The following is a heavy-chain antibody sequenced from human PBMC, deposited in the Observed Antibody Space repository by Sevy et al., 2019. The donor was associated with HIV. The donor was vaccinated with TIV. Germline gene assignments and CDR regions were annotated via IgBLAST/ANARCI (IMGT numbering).Heavy chain of an antibody. Sequence: GGYLRLSCGASGFSFSNNAMNWVRQAPGKGPEWVSGIDSGGLTYYADSVKGRFTISSDNSMEMLFLQMNSLRPDDTAVYYCATVDTAMITDLDYWGQGTLVTVSS. CDR2: IDSGGLT. J-gene: IGHJ4*02. V-gene: IGHV3-23*01. CDR3: ATVDTAMITDLDY. D-gene: IGHD5-18*01. CDR1: GFSFSNNA.